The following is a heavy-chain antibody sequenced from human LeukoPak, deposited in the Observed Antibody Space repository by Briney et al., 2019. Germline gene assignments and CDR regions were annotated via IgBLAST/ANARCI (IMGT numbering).Heavy chain of an antibody. CDR3: ARDYYDSSGYSYDAFDI. V-gene: IGHV4-4*07. CDR2: IYTSGST. Sequence: SETLSLTCTVSGGSISSYYWSWIRQPAGKGLEWIGRIYTSGSTNYNPSLRSRVTMSVDTSKNQFSLKLSSVTAADTAVYYCARDYYDSSGYSYDAFDIWGQGTMVTVSS. J-gene: IGHJ3*02. D-gene: IGHD3-22*01. CDR1: GGSISSYY.